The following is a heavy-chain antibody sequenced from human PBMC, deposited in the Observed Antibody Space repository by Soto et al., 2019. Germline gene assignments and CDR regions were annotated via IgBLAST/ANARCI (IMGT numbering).Heavy chain of an antibody. Sequence: ASVKVSCKASGYTFTGYYMHWVRQAPGQGLEWMGWINPNSGGTNYAQKFQGWVTMTRDTSISTAYMELSRLRSDDTAVYYCARGWNSVATAMVNSYYYYFGMDVWGQGTTVTVSS. CDR1: GYTFTGYY. V-gene: IGHV1-2*04. J-gene: IGHJ6*02. D-gene: IGHD5-18*01. CDR3: ARGWNSVATAMVNSYYYYFGMDV. CDR2: INPNSGGT.